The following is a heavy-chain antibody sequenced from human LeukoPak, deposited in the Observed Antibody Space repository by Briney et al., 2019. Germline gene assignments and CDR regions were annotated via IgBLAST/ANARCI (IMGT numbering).Heavy chain of an antibody. CDR2: INTDGGFT. V-gene: IGHV3-74*01. CDR1: GFIFSDYW. Sequence: TGGSLRLSCAASGFIFSDYWMHWVRQAPEKGLVWVSRINTDGGFTRYADSVQGRFIISRDTAKNTLFLQMNSLRAEDTAVYYCAREAKVGGALQYWGQGILVTVSS. D-gene: IGHD1-26*01. J-gene: IGHJ4*02. CDR3: AREAKVGGALQY.